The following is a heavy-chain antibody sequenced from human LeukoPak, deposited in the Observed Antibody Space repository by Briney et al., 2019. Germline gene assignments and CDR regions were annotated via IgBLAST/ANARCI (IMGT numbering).Heavy chain of an antibody. Sequence: GGSLRLSCAASGFTFSNYIMHWVRQAPGKGLVWVSRIKSDGITITYADSVKGRFTISRDNAKNTLYLQMNSLRAEDTAVYYCLRDLNWSLDQWGQGTLVTVSS. CDR1: GFTFSNYI. J-gene: IGHJ4*02. V-gene: IGHV3-74*01. CDR2: IKSDGITI. D-gene: IGHD1-20*01. CDR3: LRDLNWSLDQ.